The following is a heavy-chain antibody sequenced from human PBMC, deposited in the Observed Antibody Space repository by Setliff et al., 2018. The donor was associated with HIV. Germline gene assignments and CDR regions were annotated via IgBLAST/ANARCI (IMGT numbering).Heavy chain of an antibody. Sequence: PGESLKISCKGSGYGFYGFWIGWVRQMPGKGLQWMGTIYPGDSDVKYSPSFQGHVTISADKSISTAYPQWSSLKASDTAMYYCARGWGDGSYDTLDIWAQGTMVTVSS. J-gene: IGHJ3*02. CDR3: ARGWGDGSYDTLDI. V-gene: IGHV5-51*01. CDR2: IYPGDSDV. D-gene: IGHD6-19*01. CDR1: GYGFYGFW.